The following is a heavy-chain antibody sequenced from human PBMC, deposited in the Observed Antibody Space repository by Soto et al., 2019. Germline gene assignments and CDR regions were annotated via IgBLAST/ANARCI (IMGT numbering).Heavy chain of an antibody. CDR3: ARLSGRGYSYAPADY. CDR2: IDPSDSYT. D-gene: IGHD5-18*01. J-gene: IGHJ4*02. Sequence: GESLKISCKGSVYSFTSYWISWVRQMPGKGLEWMGRIDPSDSYTNYSPSFQGHVTISADKSISTAYLQWSSLKASDTAMYYCARLSGRGYSYAPADYWGQGTLVTVSS. CDR1: VYSFTSYW. V-gene: IGHV5-10-1*01.